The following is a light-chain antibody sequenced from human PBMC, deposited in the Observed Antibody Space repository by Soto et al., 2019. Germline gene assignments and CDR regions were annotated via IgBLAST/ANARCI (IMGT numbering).Light chain of an antibody. CDR3: QQYDNWPPYT. Sequence: EIVMTQFPVTLSVSPGERATLSCRASQSVSTKLAWYQHKPGQPPRLLIFGASARAAGVPARFSGSGSGTDFTLTISSLQPEDFAVYYCQQYDNWPPYTFGQGTKLEIK. CDR2: GAS. V-gene: IGKV3-15*01. J-gene: IGKJ2*01. CDR1: QSVSTK.